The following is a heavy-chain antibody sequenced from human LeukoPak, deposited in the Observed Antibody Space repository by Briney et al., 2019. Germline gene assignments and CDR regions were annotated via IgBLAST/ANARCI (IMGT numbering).Heavy chain of an antibody. CDR2: ISWNSGSI. D-gene: IGHD4-17*01. Sequence: PGGSLRLSCAASGFTFDDYAVHWVRQAPGKGLEWVSGISWNSGSIDYADSVKGRFTISRGNAKNSLYLQMNSLRAEDTALYYCAKDARTTVTTFLSPFDYWGQGTLVTVSS. CDR1: GFTFDDYA. V-gene: IGHV3-9*01. CDR3: AKDARTTVTTFLSPFDY. J-gene: IGHJ4*02.